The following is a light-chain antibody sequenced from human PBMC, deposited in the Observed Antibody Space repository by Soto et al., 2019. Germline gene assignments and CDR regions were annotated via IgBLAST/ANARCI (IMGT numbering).Light chain of an antibody. J-gene: IGKJ4*01. Sequence: AIQLTQSPSSLSASVGDRVAITCRASQAISNALAWYQQKPGQPPTLLIYDVSTLESGVPSRFSGSGSGTDFTLTIRSLQPDDFATYFCQQFRDSPFTFGEGTRVEIK. CDR2: DVS. CDR3: QQFRDSPFT. V-gene: IGKV1D-13*01. CDR1: QAISNA.